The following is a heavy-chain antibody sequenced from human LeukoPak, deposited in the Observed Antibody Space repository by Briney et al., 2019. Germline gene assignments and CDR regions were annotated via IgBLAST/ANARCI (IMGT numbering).Heavy chain of an antibody. J-gene: IGHJ4*02. D-gene: IGHD1-1*01. V-gene: IGHV1-46*01. CDR2: ISPSGGST. Sequence: ASVKVSCKAFGYTFTSNYMHWVRQAPGQGPEWMGVISPSGGSTTYAQNFQGRVTLTTDTSTTTAYMELKSLRSDDTAVYYCARVNNFNPFDYWGQGTLVTVSS. CDR1: GYTFTSNY. CDR3: ARVNNFNPFDY.